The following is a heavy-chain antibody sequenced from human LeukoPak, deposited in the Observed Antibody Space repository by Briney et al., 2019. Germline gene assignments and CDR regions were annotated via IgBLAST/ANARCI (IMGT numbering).Heavy chain of an antibody. Sequence: SVKVSCKASGGTFSSYAISWVRQAPGQGLEWMGRIIPIFGIANYAQKFQGRVTITADKSTSTAYMELSSLRSEDTAVDYCARDGIAAAGRGFYDYWGQGTLVTVSS. CDR2: IIPIFGIA. CDR3: ARDGIAAAGRGFYDY. D-gene: IGHD6-13*01. J-gene: IGHJ4*02. CDR1: GGTFSSYA. V-gene: IGHV1-69*04.